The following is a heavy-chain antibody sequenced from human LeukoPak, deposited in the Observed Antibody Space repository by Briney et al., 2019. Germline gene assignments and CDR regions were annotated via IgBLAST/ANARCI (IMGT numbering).Heavy chain of an antibody. CDR3: ARDRVEQWPYYYGMDV. Sequence: GGSLRLSCAASGFSFSSYWMTWVRQAPGKGLEWVANIKQGGSERYYVDSVKGRFTVFGDNAKNSLYLQMNSLRAEDTAVYYCARDRVEQWPYYYGMDVWGQGTTVTVSS. CDR1: GFSFSSYW. J-gene: IGHJ6*02. V-gene: IGHV3-7*01. CDR2: IKQGGSER. D-gene: IGHD6-19*01.